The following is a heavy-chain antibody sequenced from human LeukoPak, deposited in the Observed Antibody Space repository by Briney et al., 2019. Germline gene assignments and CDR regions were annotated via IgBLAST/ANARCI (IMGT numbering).Heavy chain of an antibody. D-gene: IGHD3-22*01. CDR1: GGSFSGYY. Sequence: PSETLSLTCAVYGGSFSGYYWSWIRQPPGKGLEWIGEINHSGSTNYNPSLKSRVTISVDTSKNQFSLKLSSVTAADTAVYYCARACYDSSGYYSPFDYWGQGTLVTVSS. CDR2: INHSGST. CDR3: ARACYDSSGYYSPFDY. V-gene: IGHV4-34*01. J-gene: IGHJ4*02.